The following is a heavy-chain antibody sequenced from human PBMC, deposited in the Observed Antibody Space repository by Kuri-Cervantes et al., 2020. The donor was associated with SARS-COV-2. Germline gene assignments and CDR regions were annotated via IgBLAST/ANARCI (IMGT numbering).Heavy chain of an antibody. J-gene: IGHJ4*02. CDR1: GGSFSGYY. D-gene: IGHD7-27*01. CDR3: ARGPELGHFFDY. Sequence: GSLRLSCAVYGGSFSGYYWSWIRQPPGKGLEWIGEINHSGSTNYNPSLKSRVTISVDTSKNQFSLKLSSVTAADTAVYYRARGPELGHFFDYWGQGTLVTVSS. CDR2: INHSGST. V-gene: IGHV4-34*01.